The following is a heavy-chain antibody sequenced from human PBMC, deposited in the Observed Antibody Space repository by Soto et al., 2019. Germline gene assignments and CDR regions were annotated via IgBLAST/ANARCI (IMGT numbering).Heavy chain of an antibody. D-gene: IGHD1-26*01. J-gene: IGHJ3*01. V-gene: IGHV4-59*01. CDR1: GGSISSYY. Sequence: PSETLSLTCTVSGGSISSYYWGWIRQPPGKGLEWIGYIYYSGSTNYNPSLKSRVTISVDTSKNQFSLKLSSVTAADTAVYYCAREAGWELLGAFDVWGQGTMVTVSS. CDR3: AREAGWELLGAFDV. CDR2: IYYSGST.